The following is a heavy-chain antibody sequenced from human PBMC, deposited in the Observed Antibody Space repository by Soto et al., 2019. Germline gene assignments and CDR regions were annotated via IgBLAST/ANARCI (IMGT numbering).Heavy chain of an antibody. Sequence: ASVKVSCKASGYTFTSYGISWVRQAPGQGLEWMGWISAYNGNTNYAQKLQGRVTMTTDTSTSTAYMELNSLRAEDTAMYYCTTDRGYLTFDYWGPGTLVTDSS. V-gene: IGHV1-18*01. CDR3: TTDRGYLTFDY. CDR2: ISAYNGNT. D-gene: IGHD3-22*01. CDR1: GYTFTSYG. J-gene: IGHJ4*02.